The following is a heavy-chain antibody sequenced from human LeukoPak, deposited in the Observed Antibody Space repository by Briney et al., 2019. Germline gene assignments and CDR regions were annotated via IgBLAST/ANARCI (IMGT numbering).Heavy chain of an antibody. V-gene: IGHV4-59*08. CDR3: ARLQGRGDNYLDY. D-gene: IGHD7-27*01. J-gene: IGHJ4*02. CDR1: GSSISNYY. Sequence: SETLSLTCTVSGSSISNYYWSWIRQPPGKRLEWIGYVSYSGSSSSNPSLESRVTISVDMSKNQFSLRLTSVTASDTAVYYCARLQGRGDNYLDYWGQGTLVTVSS. CDR2: VSYSGSS.